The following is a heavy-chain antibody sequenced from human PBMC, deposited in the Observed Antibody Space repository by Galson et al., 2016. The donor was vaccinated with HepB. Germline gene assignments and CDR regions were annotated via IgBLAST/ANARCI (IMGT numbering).Heavy chain of an antibody. D-gene: IGHD6-25*01. CDR2: IYYSGTT. Sequence: SETLSLTCTVSGGSIDAYYWSWIRQPPGKGLEWIGYIYYSGTTNYNPSLHSRVTISVDMSKNQFSLKLSSVTAADTAVYYCAREGSGRSRFFDYWGQGTLVTVSS. CDR1: GGSIDAYY. CDR3: AREGSGRSRFFDY. V-gene: IGHV4-59*12. J-gene: IGHJ4*02.